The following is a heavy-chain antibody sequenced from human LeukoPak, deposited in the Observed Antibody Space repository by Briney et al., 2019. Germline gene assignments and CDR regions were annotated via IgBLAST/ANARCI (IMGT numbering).Heavy chain of an antibody. D-gene: IGHD6-6*01. CDR1: GGSFSGYY. J-gene: IGHJ4*02. CDR3: AGVSSSGIAARRVLIDY. Sequence: PSETLSLTCAVYGGSFSGYYWSWIRQPPGKGLEWIGEINHSGSTNYNPSLKSRVTISVDTSKNQFSLKLSSVTAADTAVYYCAGVSSSGIAARRVLIDYWGQGTLVTVSS. CDR2: INHSGST. V-gene: IGHV4-34*01.